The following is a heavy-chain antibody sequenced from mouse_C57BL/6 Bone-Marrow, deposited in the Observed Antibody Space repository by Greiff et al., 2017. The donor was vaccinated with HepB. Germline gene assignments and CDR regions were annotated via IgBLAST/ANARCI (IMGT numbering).Heavy chain of an antibody. CDR2: IYPGSGNT. CDR1: GYTFTDYY. CDR3: ARRTMADY. D-gene: IGHD1-1*02. V-gene: IGHV1-76*01. J-gene: IGHJ2*01. Sequence: VKLMESGAELVRPGASVKLSCKASGYTFTDYYINWVKQRPGQGLEWIARIYPGSGNTYYNEKFKGKATLTAEKSSSTAYMQLSSLTSEDSAVYFCARRTMADYWGQGTTLTVSS.